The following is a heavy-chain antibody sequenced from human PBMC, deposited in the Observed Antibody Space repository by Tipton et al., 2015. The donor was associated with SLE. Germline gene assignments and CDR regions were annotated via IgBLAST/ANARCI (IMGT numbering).Heavy chain of an antibody. D-gene: IGHD3-16*01. J-gene: IGHJ4*02. CDR1: GFTFWIHD. Sequence: SLRLSCATSGFTFWIHDMGCVRQAPGKGLEWVAVICYDGSNKFYADSVKGRFTISRDNSKNTVSLQLNSLRVEDTAVYFCARGRGGEFLDYWGQGTLVTVSS. CDR3: ARGRGGEFLDY. CDR2: ICYDGSNK. V-gene: IGHV3-33*01.